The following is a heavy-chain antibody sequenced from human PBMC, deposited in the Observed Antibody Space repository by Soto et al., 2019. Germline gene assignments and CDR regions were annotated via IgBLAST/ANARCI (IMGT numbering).Heavy chain of an antibody. CDR3: AKDMYYYDSSGSVY. D-gene: IGHD3-22*01. CDR1: GFTFSSYA. V-gene: IGHV3-23*01. J-gene: IGHJ4*02. Sequence: PGGSLRLSCAASGFTFSSYAMSWVRQAPGKGLEWVSVFIGSGGSTFYADSVKGRFTISRDISKNTLYLKLNSLRAEDTAVYYCAKDMYYYDSSGSVYWGQGTLVTVSS. CDR2: FIGSGGST.